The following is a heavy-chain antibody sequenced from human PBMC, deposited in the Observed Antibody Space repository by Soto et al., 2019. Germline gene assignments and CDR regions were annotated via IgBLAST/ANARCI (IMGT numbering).Heavy chain of an antibody. D-gene: IGHD6-19*01. CDR1: GGSISSSSYY. J-gene: IGHJ4*02. V-gene: IGHV4-39*01. CDR3: ATLRGWTAAFDY. Sequence: PSETLSLTCSVSGGSISSSSYYWGWIRQPPGKGLEWIGTIHYSGSTYYKPSLNNRVTTSVDTSKNQFSLKLSSVTAADTAVYYCATLRGWTAAFDYWGQGTLVTVSS. CDR2: IHYSGST.